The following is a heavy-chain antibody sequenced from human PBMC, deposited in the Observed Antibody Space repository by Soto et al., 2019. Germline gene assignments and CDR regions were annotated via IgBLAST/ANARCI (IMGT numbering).Heavy chain of an antibody. J-gene: IGHJ6*02. Sequence: QVQLVQSGAEVKKPGSSVKVSRKASGGTFSSFTISWVRQAPGQGLEWMGGIIPIYGTANYAQKFQGRVTITADASTRTAYMELSSLRSEDTAVYYCAKDRRADWESYYYYAMDVWCQVTTVTVSS. CDR1: GGTFSSFT. CDR2: IIPIYGTA. D-gene: IGHD1-26*01. CDR3: AKDRRADWESYYYYAMDV. V-gene: IGHV1-69*01.